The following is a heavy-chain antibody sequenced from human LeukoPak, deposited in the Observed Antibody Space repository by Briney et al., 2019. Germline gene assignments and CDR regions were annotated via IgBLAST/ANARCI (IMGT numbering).Heavy chain of an antibody. J-gene: IGHJ4*02. Sequence: SETLSLTCTVSGGSISSSSYYWGWIRQPPWKGLEWIGSIYYSGSTYYNPSLKSRVTISVDTSKNQFSLKLSSVTAADTAVYYCARLGIAVTLFDYWGQGTLVTVSS. CDR1: GGSISSSSYY. D-gene: IGHD6-19*01. V-gene: IGHV4-39*01. CDR2: IYYSGST. CDR3: ARLGIAVTLFDY.